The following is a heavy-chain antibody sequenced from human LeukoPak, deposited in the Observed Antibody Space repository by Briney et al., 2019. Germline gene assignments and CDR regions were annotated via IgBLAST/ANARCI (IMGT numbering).Heavy chain of an antibody. CDR2: IRYDGSNK. V-gene: IGHV3-30*02. J-gene: IGHJ4*02. CDR1: GFTFSSYG. D-gene: IGHD5-12*01. Sequence: PGGSLRLSCAASGFTFSSYGMHWVRQAPGKGLEWVAFIRYDGSNKYYADSVKGRFTISRDNSKNTLYLQMNSLRAEDTAVYYCARDRNDIVATIIQRNPPPDDYWGQGTLVTVSS. CDR3: ARDRNDIVATIIQRNPPPDDY.